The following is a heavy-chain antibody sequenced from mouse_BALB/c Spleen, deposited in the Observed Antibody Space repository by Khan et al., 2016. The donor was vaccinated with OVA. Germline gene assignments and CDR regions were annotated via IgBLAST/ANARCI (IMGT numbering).Heavy chain of an antibody. V-gene: IGHV3-2*02. Sequence: EVQLVESGPGLVKPSQSLSLTCTVTGYSITSGYGWNWIRQFPGNKLEWMGYISYDGSTNYNPSLKSRISITRDPSKNQFFPQLNSVTAGDTATYYCARTARIKYWGQGTTLTVSS. CDR3: ARTARIKY. CDR2: ISYDGST. D-gene: IGHD1-2*01. CDR1: GYSITSGYG. J-gene: IGHJ2*01.